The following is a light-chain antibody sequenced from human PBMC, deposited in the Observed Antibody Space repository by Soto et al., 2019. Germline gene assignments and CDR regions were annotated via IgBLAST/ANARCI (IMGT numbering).Light chain of an antibody. J-gene: IGLJ2*01. Sequence: QSVLTQPPSVSAAPGQTVTISCSGSRSNIGNNYVSWYQQLPGTAPRLLIYDNNKRPSGIPDRFSGSKSGTSATLGISGLQTGDEADYYCGTWDGSLSAVVFGGGTQLTVL. CDR2: DNN. V-gene: IGLV1-51*01. CDR3: GTWDGSLSAVV. CDR1: RSNIGNNY.